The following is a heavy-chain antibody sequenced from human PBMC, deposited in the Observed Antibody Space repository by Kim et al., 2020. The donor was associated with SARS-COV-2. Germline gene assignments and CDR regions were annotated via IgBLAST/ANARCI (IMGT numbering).Heavy chain of an antibody. CDR1: GFTVSSNY. CDR3: ARGDFWSGYYIVDY. V-gene: IGHV3-53*04. D-gene: IGHD3-3*01. J-gene: IGHJ4*02. CDR2: IYSGGST. Sequence: GGSLRLSCAASGFTVSSNYMSWVRQAPGKGLEWVSVIYSGGSTYYADSVKGRFTISRHNSKNTLYLQMNSLRAEDTAVYYCARGDFWSGYYIVDYWGQGTLVTVSS.